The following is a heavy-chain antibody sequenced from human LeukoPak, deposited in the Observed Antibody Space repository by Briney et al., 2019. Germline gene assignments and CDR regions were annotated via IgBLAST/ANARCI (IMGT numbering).Heavy chain of an antibody. CDR2: IKQDGSEQ. J-gene: IGHJ4*02. CDR1: GFTSNRYS. CDR3: ARVGKSGSYPFDY. Sequence: GGSLRLSSAASGFTSNRYSMTWGRQAPGRGLEWLANIKQDGSEQYYVDSVKGRFTIPRDNAKNSLYLQMNSLRAGDTAVYYCARVGKSGSYPFDYWGQGSLVTVSS. D-gene: IGHD1-26*01. V-gene: IGHV3-7*05.